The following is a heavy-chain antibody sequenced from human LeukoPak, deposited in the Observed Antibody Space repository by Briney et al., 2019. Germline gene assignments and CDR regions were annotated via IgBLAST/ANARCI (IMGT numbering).Heavy chain of an antibody. CDR2: IKQDGTEI. Sequence: GGSLRLSCAASGFTFNNYWMTWFRQAPGKGLEWVANIKQDGTEIFYVDSVKGRFTISRDNAKNSLYLQMNSLRVEDTAVYYCARNNWNYRGGMDVWGQGTTVTVSS. CDR1: GFTFNNYW. D-gene: IGHD1-7*01. CDR3: ARNNWNYRGGMDV. J-gene: IGHJ6*02. V-gene: IGHV3-7*03.